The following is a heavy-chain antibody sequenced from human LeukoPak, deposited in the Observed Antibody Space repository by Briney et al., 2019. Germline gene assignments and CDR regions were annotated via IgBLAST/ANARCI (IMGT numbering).Heavy chain of an antibody. CDR3: ANTYSGFAGMDV. D-gene: IGHD5-12*01. V-gene: IGHV4-34*01. Sequence: SETLSLTCAVYGGSFSGYYWSWIRQPPGKGLEWIGEINHSGSTNYNPSLKSRVTISVDTSKNQFSLKLSSVTAADTAVYYCANTYSGFAGMDVWGQGTTVTVSS. CDR2: INHSGST. J-gene: IGHJ6*02. CDR1: GGSFSGYY.